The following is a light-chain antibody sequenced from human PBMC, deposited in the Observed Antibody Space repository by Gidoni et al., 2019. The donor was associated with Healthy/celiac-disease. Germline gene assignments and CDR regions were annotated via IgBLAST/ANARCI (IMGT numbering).Light chain of an antibody. CDR3: YSTDSSGNHSSSWV. CDR2: EDS. Sequence: SYELTQPPSVSVSPGQTARITCSGDALPKKYAYWYQQKSGQAPVLVIYEDSKRPSGIPERFSGSNSGTMANLTISGAQVEDEADYYCYSTDSSGNHSSSWVFGGGTKLTVL. J-gene: IGLJ3*02. V-gene: IGLV3-10*01. CDR1: ALPKKY.